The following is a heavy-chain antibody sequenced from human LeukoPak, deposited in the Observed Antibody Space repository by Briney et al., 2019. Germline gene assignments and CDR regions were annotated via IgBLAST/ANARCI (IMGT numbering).Heavy chain of an antibody. Sequence: PGGSLRLSCAASGFTFSDYARHWVRQAPAKGLEWVAVISKDGSDKYYPGSVRGRFTISRDNSKNTTYLQMDSLRAEDTAIYYCARDYWWNYDYWGQGTLVTVSS. V-gene: IGHV3-30-3*01. CDR2: ISKDGSDK. CDR3: ARDYWWNYDY. D-gene: IGHD1-7*01. J-gene: IGHJ4*02. CDR1: GFTFSDYA.